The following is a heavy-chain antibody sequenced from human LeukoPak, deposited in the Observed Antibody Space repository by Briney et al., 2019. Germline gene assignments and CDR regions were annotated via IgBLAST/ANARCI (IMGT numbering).Heavy chain of an antibody. CDR3: ARGRPHGNDY. Sequence: RGSLRLSCAASGFTFSSYGMHWVRQAPGKGLVWVSRIASDGSSTTYADSVKGRFSISRDNAKNTLYLQMNSLRVEDTAVYYCARGRPHGNDYWGQGTLVTVSS. CDR2: IASDGSST. J-gene: IGHJ4*02. CDR1: GFTFSSYG. D-gene: IGHD4-23*01. V-gene: IGHV3-74*01.